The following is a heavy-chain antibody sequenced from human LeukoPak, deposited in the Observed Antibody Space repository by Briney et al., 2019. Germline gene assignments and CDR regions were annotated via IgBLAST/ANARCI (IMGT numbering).Heavy chain of an antibody. CDR3: ARGSTYSSSWYGWFDP. CDR2: ISGSGGST. J-gene: IGHJ5*02. V-gene: IGHV3-23*01. Sequence: GGSLRLSCAASGFTFSSYAMSWVRQAPGKGLEWVSAISGSGGSTYYADSVKGRFTISRDNAKNSLYLQMNSLRAEDTAVYYCARGSTYSSSWYGWFDPWGQGTLVTVSS. D-gene: IGHD6-13*01. CDR1: GFTFSSYA.